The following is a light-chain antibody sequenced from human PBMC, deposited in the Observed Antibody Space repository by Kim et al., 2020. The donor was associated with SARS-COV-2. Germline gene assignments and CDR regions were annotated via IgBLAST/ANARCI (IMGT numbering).Light chain of an antibody. Sequence: LSPGERATLSGRASQSLSGNLAWYQQKPGQAPRLLIYDTSNRATGIPARCSGSGSGTDSTLTISSLEPEDFAVYYCHQRTNWPLTFGGGTKVDIK. V-gene: IGKV3-11*01. J-gene: IGKJ4*01. CDR1: QSLSGN. CDR3: HQRTNWPLT. CDR2: DTS.